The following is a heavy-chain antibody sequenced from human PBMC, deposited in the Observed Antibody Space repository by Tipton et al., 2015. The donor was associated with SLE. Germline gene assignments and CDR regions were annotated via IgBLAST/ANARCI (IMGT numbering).Heavy chain of an antibody. Sequence: TLSLTCTVSGGSISSYYWSWIRQPAGKGLEWIGRIYTSGSTNYNPSLKSRVTMSVDTSKNQFSLKLSSVTAADTAVYYCASTVQLWSRWYFDYWGQGTLVTVSS. J-gene: IGHJ4*02. CDR2: IYTSGST. D-gene: IGHD5-18*01. CDR1: GGSISSYY. CDR3: ASTVQLWSRWYFDY. V-gene: IGHV4-4*07.